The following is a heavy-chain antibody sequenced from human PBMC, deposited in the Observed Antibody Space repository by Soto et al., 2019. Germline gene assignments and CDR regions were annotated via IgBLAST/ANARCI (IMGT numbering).Heavy chain of an antibody. Sequence: QVQLVQSGAEVKKPGASVKVSCKASGYTFTSYAMHWVRQAPGQRPEWMGWINAGNGNTKYSQKFQGRVTITRDTSASTAYMELSSLRSEDTAVYYCASRAYGGYRAFDYWGQGTLVTVSS. CDR1: GYTFTSYA. CDR3: ASRAYGGYRAFDY. V-gene: IGHV1-3*01. D-gene: IGHD5-12*01. CDR2: INAGNGNT. J-gene: IGHJ4*02.